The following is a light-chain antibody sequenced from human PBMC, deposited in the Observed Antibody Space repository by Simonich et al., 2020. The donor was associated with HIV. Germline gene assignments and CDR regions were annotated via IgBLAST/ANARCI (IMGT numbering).Light chain of an antibody. CDR2: AAS. J-gene: IGKJ4*01. V-gene: IGKV1-9*01. Sequence: DIQMTQSPSSLSASVGERVTITCTASQSISSYLNWYQQKPGKAPKLLIYAASTLQSGVPSRFSGSGSGTEFTLTISSLQPEDFATYYCQQLNSFTFGAGTKVEIK. CDR1: QSISSY. CDR3: QQLNSFT.